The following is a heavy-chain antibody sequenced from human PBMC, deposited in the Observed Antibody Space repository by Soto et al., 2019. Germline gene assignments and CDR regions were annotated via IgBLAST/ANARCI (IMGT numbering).Heavy chain of an antibody. CDR1: GFTFGDHA. Sequence: EVQLVESGGDLVQPGGSLRLSCAASGFTFGDHAMHWVRQVPGRGLEWVSGISWDSGTIDYGDSVKGRFTISRDNAKNTLYLQMNSLRAEDTAVYYCAKDDSSGYYPNWFDPWGQGTLVTVSS. V-gene: IGHV3-9*01. J-gene: IGHJ5*02. CDR3: AKDDSSGYYPNWFDP. CDR2: ISWDSGTI. D-gene: IGHD3-22*01.